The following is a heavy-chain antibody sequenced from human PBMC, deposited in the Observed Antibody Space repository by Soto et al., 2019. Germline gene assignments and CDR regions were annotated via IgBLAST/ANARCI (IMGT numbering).Heavy chain of an antibody. Sequence: QVQLVESGGGVVQPGRSLRLSCAASGFTFSSYGMHWVRQAPGKGLEWVAVIWYDGSNKYYADSVKGRFTISRDNSKNTLYLQMNSLRAEDTAVYCCARGPNPYGSGSYHYFDYWGQGTLVTVSS. CDR2: IWYDGSNK. CDR3: ARGPNPYGSGSYHYFDY. J-gene: IGHJ4*02. V-gene: IGHV3-33*01. D-gene: IGHD3-10*01. CDR1: GFTFSSYG.